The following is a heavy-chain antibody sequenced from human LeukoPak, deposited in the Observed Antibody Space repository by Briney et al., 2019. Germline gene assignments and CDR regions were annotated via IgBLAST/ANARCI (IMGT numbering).Heavy chain of an antibody. D-gene: IGHD6-13*01. J-gene: IGHJ4*02. Sequence: GGSLRLSCAASGFTFSNYWMSWVRQAPGKGLEWVGNIKPDGSETNYGDSVKGRFTISRDNAKNLVYLQMNSLRAEDTSVYYCARVGAAAGRRIYADYWGQGTLATVSP. CDR1: GFTFSNYW. CDR3: ARVGAAAGRRIYADY. V-gene: IGHV3-7*01. CDR2: IKPDGSET.